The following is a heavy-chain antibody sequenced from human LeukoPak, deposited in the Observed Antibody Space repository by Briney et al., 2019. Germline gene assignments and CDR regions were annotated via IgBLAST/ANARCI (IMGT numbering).Heavy chain of an antibody. Sequence: GRSLRLSCAASGFTFTNYAMTWVRQAPGKGLEWVSSISGDGGNRYYADSVQGRFTISRDNSQNTLYLRMNSLRAEDTAVYYCAKESTDSLYYYMDVWGKGTTVTVSS. V-gene: IGHV3-23*01. CDR1: GFTFTNYA. J-gene: IGHJ6*03. CDR3: AKESTDSLYYYMDV. CDR2: ISGDGGNR. D-gene: IGHD1-26*01.